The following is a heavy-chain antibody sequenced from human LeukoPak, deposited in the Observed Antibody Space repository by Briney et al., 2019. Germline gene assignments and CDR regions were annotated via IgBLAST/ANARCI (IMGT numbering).Heavy chain of an antibody. D-gene: IGHD3-16*02. J-gene: IGHJ4*02. V-gene: IGHV4-59*06. CDR2: IYYSGST. CDR1: GGSISSDY. CDR3: ARAVYDYIWGSYRFDY. Sequence: SETLSLTCTVSGGSISSDYWSWIRQPPGKGLEWIGFIYYSGSTYYNPSLKSRVTFSVDTSKSQFSLKLSSVNAADTALYYCARAVYDYIWGSYRFDYWGQGTLVTVSS.